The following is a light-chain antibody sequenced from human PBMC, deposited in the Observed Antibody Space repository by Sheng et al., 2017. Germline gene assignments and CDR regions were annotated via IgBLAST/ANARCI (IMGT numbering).Light chain of an antibody. Sequence: EIVLTQSPATLSLSPGETATLSCRASQSVSNYLAWYQHKPGQPPRRLIYGASGRVTGIPDRFSGSGSGTDFTLTISRLEPEDFAVYYCQQYASSPQTFGQGTRVDIK. CDR1: QSVSNY. V-gene: IGKV3-20*01. CDR2: GAS. J-gene: IGKJ1*01. CDR3: QQYASSPQT.